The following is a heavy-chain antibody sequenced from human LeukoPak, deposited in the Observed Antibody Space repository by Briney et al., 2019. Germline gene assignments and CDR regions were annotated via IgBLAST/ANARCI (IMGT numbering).Heavy chain of an antibody. J-gene: IGHJ4*02. CDR2: IWYDGSNK. D-gene: IGHD4-17*01. CDR1: GFTLSSYG. CDR3: ARDQNEGYGDYFYYFDY. V-gene: IGHV3-33*01. Sequence: PGGSLRLSCAASGFTLSSYGMHWVRQAPGKGLEWVAVIWYDGSNKYYVDSVKGRFTISRDNSKNTLYLQMNSLRAEDTAVYYCARDQNEGYGDYFYYFDYWGQGTLVTVSS.